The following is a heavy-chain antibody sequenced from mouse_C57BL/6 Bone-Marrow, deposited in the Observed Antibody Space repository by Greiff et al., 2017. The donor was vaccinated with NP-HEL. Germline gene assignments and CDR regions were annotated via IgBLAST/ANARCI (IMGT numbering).Heavy chain of an antibody. Sequence: QVQLQESGPELVKPGASVKISCKASGYAFSSSWMNWVKQRPGKGLEWIGRIYPGDGDTNYNGKFKGKATLTADKSSSTAYMQLSSLTSEDSAVYFCARPFYYGNPAWFAYWGQGTLVTVSA. V-gene: IGHV1-82*01. CDR2: IYPGDGDT. CDR1: GYAFSSSW. J-gene: IGHJ3*01. D-gene: IGHD2-1*01. CDR3: ARPFYYGNPAWFAY.